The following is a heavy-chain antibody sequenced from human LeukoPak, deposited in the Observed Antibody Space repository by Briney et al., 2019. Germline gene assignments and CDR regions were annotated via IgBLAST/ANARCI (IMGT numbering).Heavy chain of an antibody. CDR3: ATVPVDYDSSGYYYSYFDY. CDR1: GYTFTGYY. V-gene: IGHV1-69*05. CDR2: IIPIFGTA. D-gene: IGHD3-22*01. Sequence: SVKVSCKASGYTFTGYYMHWVRQAPGQGLEWMGGIIPIFGTANYAQKFQGRVTITTDESTSTAYMELSSLRSEDTAVYYCATVPVDYDSSGYYYSYFDYWGQGTLVTVSS. J-gene: IGHJ4*02.